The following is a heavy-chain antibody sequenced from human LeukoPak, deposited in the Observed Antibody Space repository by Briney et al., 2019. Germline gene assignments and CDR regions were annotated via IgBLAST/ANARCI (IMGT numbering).Heavy chain of an antibody. D-gene: IGHD6-13*01. CDR2: IYYSGST. CDR3: ARVLIAAAGTPGAFDI. CDR1: GGSISSYY. Sequence: SETLSLTCTVSGGSISSYYWSWIRQPPGKGLEWIGYIYYSGSTNYNPSLKSRVTISVDTSKNQFSLKLSSVTAADRAVYYCARVLIAAAGTPGAFDIWGQGTMVTVSS. J-gene: IGHJ3*02. V-gene: IGHV4-59*01.